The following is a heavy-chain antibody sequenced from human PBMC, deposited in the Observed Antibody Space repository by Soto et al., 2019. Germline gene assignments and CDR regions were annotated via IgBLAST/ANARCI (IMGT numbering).Heavy chain of an antibody. D-gene: IGHD3-22*01. CDR1: GGSISSGDYY. CDR3: ARCYDSSGYFLNWFDP. J-gene: IGHJ5*02. Sequence: PSETLSLTCTVSGGSISSGDYYWSWIRQPPGKGLEWIGYIYYSGGTYYNPSLKSRVTISVDTSKNQFSLKLSSVTAADTAVYYCARCYDSSGYFLNWFDPWGQGTLVTVSS. CDR2: IYYSGGT. V-gene: IGHV4-30-4*01.